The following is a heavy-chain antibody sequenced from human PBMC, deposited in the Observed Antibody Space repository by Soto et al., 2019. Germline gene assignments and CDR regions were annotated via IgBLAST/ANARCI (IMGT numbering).Heavy chain of an antibody. CDR1: GGTFSSYA. V-gene: IGHV1-69*01. J-gene: IGHJ4*02. CDR3: ASGLDYDRSQSYYFDY. D-gene: IGHD3-22*01. CDR2: IIPIFGTA. Sequence: QVQLVQSGAEVKKPGSSVKVSCKASGGTFSSYAISWVRQAPGQGLEWMGGIIPIFGTANYAQKFQGRVTSTADESTSTAYMELSSLRSEVTAVYYCASGLDYDRSQSYYFDYWGQGTLVTVSS.